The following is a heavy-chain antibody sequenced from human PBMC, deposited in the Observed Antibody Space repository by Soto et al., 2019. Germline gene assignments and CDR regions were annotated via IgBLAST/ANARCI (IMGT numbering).Heavy chain of an antibody. CDR1: GFTFSSYS. V-gene: IGHV3-21*01. Sequence: GGSLRLSCAASGFTFSSYSMNWVRQAPGKGLEWVSSISSSSSYIYYADSVKGRFTISRDNAKNSLYLQMNSLRAEDTAVYYCARAKPTDIVVVVAADQNIMDVWGQGTTVTVSS. J-gene: IGHJ6*02. CDR3: ARAKPTDIVVVVAADQNIMDV. D-gene: IGHD2-15*01. CDR2: ISSSSSYI.